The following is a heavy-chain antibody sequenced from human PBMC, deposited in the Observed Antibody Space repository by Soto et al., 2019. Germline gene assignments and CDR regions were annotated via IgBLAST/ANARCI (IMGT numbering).Heavy chain of an antibody. D-gene: IGHD6-6*01. CDR3: ARRGASIVDS. V-gene: IGHV1-18*01. CDR2: ISVYNDKR. Sequence: QVELVQSGGEVKKPGASVTVSCKASGYTFTIYGIAWVRQVPGQGLEWMGWISVYNDKRNYAQKFQGRVTMTTDTATSTAYLSLSNLRSDDTAVYFCARRGASIVDSWGQGTLVTVSS. CDR1: GYTFTIYG. J-gene: IGHJ4*02.